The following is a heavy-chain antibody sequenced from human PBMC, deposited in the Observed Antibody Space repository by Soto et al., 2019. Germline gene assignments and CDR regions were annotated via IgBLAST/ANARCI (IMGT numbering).Heavy chain of an antibody. Sequence: PGESLKISCPASGYSFTNYWIGWVRQVSGKGLEWMGVIYPVDSNTKFSPSFPGQVTMSVDNSISTAYLHWISLKASDTAIYYCARQAYHFGGNSFGYWGQGTLVTVS. CDR3: ARQAYHFGGNSFGY. D-gene: IGHD2-21*01. J-gene: IGHJ4*02. CDR1: GYSFTNYW. CDR2: IYPVDSNT. V-gene: IGHV5-51*01.